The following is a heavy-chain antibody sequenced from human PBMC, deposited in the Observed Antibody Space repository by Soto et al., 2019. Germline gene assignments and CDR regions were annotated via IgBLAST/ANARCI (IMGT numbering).Heavy chain of an antibody. D-gene: IGHD2-21*02. Sequence: PGGSLRLSCETSGFSFSDYSMNWVRQAPGKGLQWVSYISSSGDDIHYADSVKGRFTVSRDNAKNALFLQMNSLRDDDSAIYYCARLPKGSLVTAWGQGTLVTVSS. J-gene: IGHJ4*02. CDR1: GFSFSDYS. CDR3: ARLPKGSLVTA. CDR2: ISSSGDDI. V-gene: IGHV3-48*02.